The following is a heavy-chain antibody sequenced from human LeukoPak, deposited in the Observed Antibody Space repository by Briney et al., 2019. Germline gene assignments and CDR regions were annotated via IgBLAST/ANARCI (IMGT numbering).Heavy chain of an antibody. CDR2: IYYTGST. J-gene: IGHJ4*02. Sequence: SETLSLTCTVSGGSISSSSYYWGWIRQPPGKGLEWIGSIYYTGSTYYNPSLKSRVTISLDTSKNQFSLKLSSVTAADTAMYYCARVQTIRSYYFDYWGQGTLVTVSS. D-gene: IGHD3-9*01. CDR1: GGSISSSSYY. V-gene: IGHV4-39*07. CDR3: ARVQTIRSYYFDY.